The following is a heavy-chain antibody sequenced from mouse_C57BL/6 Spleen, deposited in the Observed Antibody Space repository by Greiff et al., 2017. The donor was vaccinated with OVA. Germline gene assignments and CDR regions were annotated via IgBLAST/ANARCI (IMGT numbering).Heavy chain of an antibody. CDR3: ARHLYYGSSYWYFDV. Sequence: EVQLQESGPELVKPGASVKMSCKASGYTFTDYNMHWVKQSHGKSLEWIGYINPNNGGTSYNQKFKGKATLTVNKSSSTAYMELRSLTSEDSAVYYCARHLYYGSSYWYFDVWGTGTTVTVSS. CDR2: INPNNGGT. J-gene: IGHJ1*03. D-gene: IGHD1-1*01. V-gene: IGHV1-22*01. CDR1: GYTFTDYN.